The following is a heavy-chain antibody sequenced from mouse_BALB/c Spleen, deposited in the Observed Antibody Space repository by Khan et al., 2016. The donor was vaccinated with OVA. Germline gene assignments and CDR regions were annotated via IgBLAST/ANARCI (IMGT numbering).Heavy chain of an antibody. CDR1: GFTFSTYG. D-gene: IGHD1-1*02. CDR2: ISSGGHYT. CDR3: ARLAYYYNSEGFAY. Sequence: EVELVESGGDLVKTGGSLKLSCAASGFTFSTYGMSWVRQTPDKRLEWVATISSGGHYTYYIDSVKGRFTISRDNAKNILYLQMTSLRSEDTAMYHCARLAYYYNSEGFAYWGQGTLVTVSA. J-gene: IGHJ3*01. V-gene: IGHV5-6*01.